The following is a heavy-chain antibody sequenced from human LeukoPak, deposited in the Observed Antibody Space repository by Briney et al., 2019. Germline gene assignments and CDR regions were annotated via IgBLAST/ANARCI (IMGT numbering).Heavy chain of an antibody. V-gene: IGHV1-18*01. D-gene: IGHD3-3*01. CDR3: ARDKVGIGVVIMSGFDP. J-gene: IGHJ5*02. CDR1: GYTFTSYG. Sequence: ASVKVSCKASGYTFTSYGISWVRQAPGQGLEWMGWISAYNCNTNYAQKLQGRVTMTTDTSTSTAYMELRSLRSDDTAVYYCARDKVGIGVVIMSGFDPWGQGTLVTVSS. CDR2: ISAYNCNT.